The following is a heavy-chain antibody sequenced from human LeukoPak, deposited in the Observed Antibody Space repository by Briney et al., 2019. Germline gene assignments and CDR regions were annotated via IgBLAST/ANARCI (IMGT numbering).Heavy chain of an antibody. CDR1: GGTFSSYA. J-gene: IGHJ4*02. D-gene: IGHD3-22*01. CDR3: ASRDYYDSSGYFLGRPPIDY. Sequence: SVTVSCKASGGTFSSYAISWVRQAPGQGLEWMGGIIPIFGTANYAQKFQGRVTITADESTSTAYMELSSLRSEDTAVYYCASRDYYDSSGYFLGRPPIDYWGQGTLVTVSS. CDR2: IIPIFGTA. V-gene: IGHV1-69*13.